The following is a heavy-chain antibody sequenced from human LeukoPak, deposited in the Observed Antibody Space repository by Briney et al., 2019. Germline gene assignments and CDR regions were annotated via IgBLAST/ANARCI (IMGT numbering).Heavy chain of an antibody. CDR1: GGSFSGFY. D-gene: IGHD3-22*01. Sequence: PSETLSLTCAVYGGSFSGFYWSWIRQPPGKGLEWIGDINHSGGTNYIPSLKSRVTISVDTSKNQFSLKLTSVTAADTAVYYCARAPHFFDTSGSRYYFDYWGQGALVTVSS. V-gene: IGHV4-34*01. CDR3: ARAPHFFDTSGSRYYFDY. CDR2: INHSGGT. J-gene: IGHJ4*02.